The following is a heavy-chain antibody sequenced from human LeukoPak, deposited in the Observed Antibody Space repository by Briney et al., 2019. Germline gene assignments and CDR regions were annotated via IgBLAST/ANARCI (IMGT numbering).Heavy chain of an antibody. J-gene: IGHJ5*02. V-gene: IGHV4-4*02. CDR2: IDHSGST. CDR3: ARGFGDWGLSWFDP. CDR1: GGSISSGNW. D-gene: IGHD3-10*01. Sequence: SGTLSLTCAVSGGSISSGNWWSWVRQPPGKGLEWVGDIDHSGSTTYNPSLKSRVTISVDKSKNQFSLKLSSVTAADTAVYYCARGFGDWGLSWFDPWGQGTLVTVSS.